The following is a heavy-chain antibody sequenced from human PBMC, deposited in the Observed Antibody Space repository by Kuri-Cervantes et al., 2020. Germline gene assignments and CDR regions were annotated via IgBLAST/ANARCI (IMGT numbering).Heavy chain of an antibody. D-gene: IGHD3-22*01. CDR1: GFTFSNYG. J-gene: IGHJ4*02. V-gene: IGHV3-30*03. Sequence: GESLKISCAASGFTFSNYGMHWVRQAPGKGLEWVAVISDDENNKHYADSVKGRFTISRDNSKNTLYLQMNSLRAEDTAVYYCARGRSYYYDSSGYSDYWGQGTLVTVSS. CDR2: ISDDENNK. CDR3: ARGRSYYYDSSGYSDY.